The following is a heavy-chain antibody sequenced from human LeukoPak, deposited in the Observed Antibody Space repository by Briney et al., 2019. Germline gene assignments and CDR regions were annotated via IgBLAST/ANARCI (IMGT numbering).Heavy chain of an antibody. CDR3: ARVGDDYGDQDYYYYYYMDV. D-gene: IGHD4-17*01. CDR1: GFTFSTYS. Sequence: PGGSLRLSCAASGFTFSTYSMNWVRQAPGKGLEWVANIKQDGSEKYYVDSVKGRFTISRDNAKNSLYLQMNSLRAEDTAVYYCARVGDDYGDQDYYYYYYMDVWGKGTTVTISS. CDR2: IKQDGSEK. J-gene: IGHJ6*03. V-gene: IGHV3-7*01.